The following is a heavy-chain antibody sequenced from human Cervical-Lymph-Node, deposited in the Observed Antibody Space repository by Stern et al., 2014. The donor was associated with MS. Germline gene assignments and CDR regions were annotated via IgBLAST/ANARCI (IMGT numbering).Heavy chain of an antibody. CDR3: ARQGHAGISKAYYFYGMDV. J-gene: IGHJ6*02. CDR1: GDTFTNHW. Sequence: EVQLVESGAEVKKPGESLKISCKGSGDTFTNHWIAWVRPMPGKCLAWMGIIYPGDSDIRYSPSFQGQVTISADKSISTAYLQWSSLQASDTAIYFCARQGHAGISKAYYFYGMDVWGQGTTVTVSS. D-gene: IGHD1-14*01. CDR2: IYPGDSDI. V-gene: IGHV5-51*01.